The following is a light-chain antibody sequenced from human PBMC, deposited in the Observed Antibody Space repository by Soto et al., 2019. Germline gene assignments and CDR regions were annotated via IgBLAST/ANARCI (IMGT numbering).Light chain of an antibody. Sequence: DIQLTQSPPTLSASVGDRVTITCRASQSIRYYLAWYQQLPGKAPKLLIYGASSLQSGVPSRFSGRGSGTEFTLTISSLKTDDFETYFCQQHNSYSLPFGQGTNVEIK. J-gene: IGKJ1*01. V-gene: IGKV1-5*01. CDR3: QQHNSYSLP. CDR2: GAS. CDR1: QSIRYY.